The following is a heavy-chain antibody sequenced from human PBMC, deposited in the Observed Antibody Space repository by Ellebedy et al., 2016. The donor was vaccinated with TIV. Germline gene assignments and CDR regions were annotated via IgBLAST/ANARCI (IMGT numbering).Heavy chain of an antibody. CDR2: ISYDGSNK. CDR1: GFTFSSYA. CDR3: AKDRASRWPPFYYYYGMDV. D-gene: IGHD4-23*01. Sequence: GESLKISCAASGFTFSSYAMHWVRQAPGKGLEWVAVISYDGSNKYYADSVKGRFTISRDNSKNTLYLQMNSLRAEDTAVYYCAKDRASRWPPFYYYYGMDVWGQGTTVTVSS. J-gene: IGHJ6*02. V-gene: IGHV3-30-3*01.